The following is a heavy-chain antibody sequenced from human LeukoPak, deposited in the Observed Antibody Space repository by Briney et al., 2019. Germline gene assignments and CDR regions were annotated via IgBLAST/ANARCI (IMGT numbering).Heavy chain of an antibody. CDR1: GFTVSNYA. Sequence: QPGGPLGLPLTASGFTVSNYAMHWVRQAPGKGPEGVAFISYDGSYKYYADYVKGRFSLSRDNSKTTLYLQMRSLRPDDTAVYSCARDVHYTSSKPGWPFDVWGQGTVVTVSS. V-gene: IGHV3-30*15. D-gene: IGHD1-1*01. J-gene: IGHJ3*01. CDR2: ISYDGSYK. CDR3: ARDVHYTSSKPGWPFDV.